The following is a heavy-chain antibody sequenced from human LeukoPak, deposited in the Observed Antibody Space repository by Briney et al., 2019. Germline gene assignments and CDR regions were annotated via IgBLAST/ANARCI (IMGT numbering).Heavy chain of an antibody. D-gene: IGHD6-13*01. V-gene: IGHV4-4*07. CDR1: GGSIVSHY. J-gene: IGHJ4*02. CDR3: AKDSSTWGNLAGHFDS. Sequence: SETLSLTCTVSGGSIVSHYWNWIRQPAGRGLERIGRFYASGTTNTSPSLESRVTMSVDTSKNQFSLKLSSVTAADTAVYYCAKDSSTWGNLAGHFDSWGQGTLVTVSS. CDR2: FYASGTT.